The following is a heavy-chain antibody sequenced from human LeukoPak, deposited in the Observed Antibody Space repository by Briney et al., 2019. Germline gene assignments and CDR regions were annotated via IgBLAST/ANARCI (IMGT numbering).Heavy chain of an antibody. D-gene: IGHD2-15*01. V-gene: IGHV3-11*01. CDR2: ISSSGSTI. Sequence: GGSLRLSCAASGFTFSDYYMSWIRQAPGKGLEWVSYISSSGSTIYYADSVKGRFTISRDNAKNSLYLQMNSLRAEDTAVYYCARERYCSGGSCYRPYYYGMDVWGQGTTVTVSS. J-gene: IGHJ6*02. CDR3: ARERYCSGGSCYRPYYYGMDV. CDR1: GFTFSDYY.